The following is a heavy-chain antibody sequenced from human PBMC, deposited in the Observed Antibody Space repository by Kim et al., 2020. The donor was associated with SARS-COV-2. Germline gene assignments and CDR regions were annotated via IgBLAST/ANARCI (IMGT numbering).Heavy chain of an antibody. D-gene: IGHD1-26*01. J-gene: IGHJ4*02. CDR1: GFTFSSYA. V-gene: IGHV3-64*02. Sequence: GGSLRLSCAASGFTFSSYAMHWVRQAPGKGLEYVSAISSNGGSTYYADSVKGRFTNSRDNSKNTLYLQMGSLRAEDMAVYYCARDSGSYYGVGISYDLDYWGQGTLVTVSS. CDR3: ARDSGSYYGVGISYDLDY. CDR2: ISSNGGST.